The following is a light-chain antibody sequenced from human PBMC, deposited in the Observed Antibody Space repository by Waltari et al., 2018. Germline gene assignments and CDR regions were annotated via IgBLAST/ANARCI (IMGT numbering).Light chain of an antibody. J-gene: IGLJ3*02. Sequence: QSALTQPRSVSGSPGQSVTISCTGTSSDVGGYNFVSWYQQYPGKAPKLVIYDVNKGPSGVPDRFSGSKSGNTVSLIISGLQTEDEADYYCCSYAGYYTVFGGGTKVAVL. CDR1: SSDVGGYNF. CDR2: DVN. V-gene: IGLV2-11*01. CDR3: CSYAGYYTV.